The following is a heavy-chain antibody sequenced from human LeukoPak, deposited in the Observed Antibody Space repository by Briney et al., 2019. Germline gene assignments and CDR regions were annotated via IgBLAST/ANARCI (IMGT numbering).Heavy chain of an antibody. CDR1: GGSISSYY. CDR2: IYYSGST. Sequence: SETLSLTCTVSGGSISSYYWSWIRQPPGKGLEWIGYIYYSGSTNYNPSLKGRVTISVDTSKNQFSLKLSSVTAADTAVYYCARDPSSWGGSFDYWGQGTLVTVSS. CDR3: ARDPSSWGGSFDY. D-gene: IGHD2-2*01. V-gene: IGHV4-59*01. J-gene: IGHJ4*02.